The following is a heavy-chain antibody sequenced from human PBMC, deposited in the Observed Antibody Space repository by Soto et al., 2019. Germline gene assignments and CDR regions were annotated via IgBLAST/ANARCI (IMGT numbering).Heavy chain of an antibody. Sequence: ASVKVSCKASGYTFTGYYMHWVRQAPGQGLEWMGWINPNSGGTNYAQKLQGRVTMTTDTSTSTAYMELRSLRSDDTAVYYCGRVGPYCSGGSCYYNWFDPWGQGTLVTVSS. V-gene: IGHV1-2*02. CDR2: INPNSGGT. J-gene: IGHJ5*02. D-gene: IGHD2-15*01. CDR1: GYTFTGYY. CDR3: GRVGPYCSGGSCYYNWFDP.